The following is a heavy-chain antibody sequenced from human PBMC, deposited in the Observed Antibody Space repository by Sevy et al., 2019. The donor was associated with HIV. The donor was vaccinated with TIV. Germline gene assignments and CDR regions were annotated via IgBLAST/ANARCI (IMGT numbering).Heavy chain of an antibody. J-gene: IGHJ5*02. V-gene: IGHV1-8*01. Sequence: ASVKVSCKASGYTFTSYDINWVRQATGQGLEWMGWMNPNSGNTGYAQKFQGRVTMTRNTSISTAYMELSSLRSEDTAVYYCARGPRCSSTSCLNWFDPWGQGTLVTVSS. CDR2: MNPNSGNT. CDR3: ARGPRCSSTSCLNWFDP. D-gene: IGHD2-2*01. CDR1: GYTFTSYD.